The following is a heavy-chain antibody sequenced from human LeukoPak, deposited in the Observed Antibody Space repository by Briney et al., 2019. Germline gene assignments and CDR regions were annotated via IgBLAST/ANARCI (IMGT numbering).Heavy chain of an antibody. Sequence: GRSLRLSCAASGFTFDDYAMHWARQAPGKGLEWVSGISWNSGSIGYADSVKGRFAISRDNAKNSLYLQMNSLRAEDTALYYCAKDLGIDWGQGTLVTVSS. V-gene: IGHV3-9*01. CDR3: AKDLGID. CDR1: GFTFDDYA. D-gene: IGHD2-15*01. CDR2: ISWNSGSI. J-gene: IGHJ4*02.